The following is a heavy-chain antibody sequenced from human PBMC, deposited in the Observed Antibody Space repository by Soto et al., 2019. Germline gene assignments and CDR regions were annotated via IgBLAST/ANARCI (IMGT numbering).Heavy chain of an antibody. Sequence: GVSLRLSCAASGFPFSTYWMHWVRQAPGKGPVWVSRINNDGSTTRYADSVKGRFTISRDNAKNTLYLQMNSLRAEDTAVYYCASQGLYYYGLDVWGQGITVTV. V-gene: IGHV3-74*01. CDR2: INNDGSTT. J-gene: IGHJ6*02. CDR3: ASQGLYYYGLDV. CDR1: GFPFSTYW.